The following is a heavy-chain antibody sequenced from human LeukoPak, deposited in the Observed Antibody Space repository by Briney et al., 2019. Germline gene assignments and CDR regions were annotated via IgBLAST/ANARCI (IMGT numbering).Heavy chain of an antibody. V-gene: IGHV3-48*03. CDR2: ISSSGSTI. J-gene: IGHJ6*03. D-gene: IGHD1-26*01. CDR1: GFTFSSYE. Sequence: SGGSLRLSCAASGFTFSSYEMNWVRQAPGKGLEWVSYISSSGSTIYYADSVKGRFTISRDNAKNSLYLQMNSLRAEDTAVYYCARRKSGSYHYTNYYYMDVWGKGTTVTVSS. CDR3: ARRKSGSYHYTNYYYMDV.